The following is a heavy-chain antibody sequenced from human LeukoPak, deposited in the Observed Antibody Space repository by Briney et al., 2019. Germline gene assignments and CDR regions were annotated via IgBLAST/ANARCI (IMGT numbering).Heavy chain of an antibody. D-gene: IGHD3-3*01. CDR3: ARGGELRFLEWPELDY. CDR2: INPNSGGT. Sequence: ASVKLSCKASGYTFTGYYMHWVRQAPGQGLEWMGWINPNSGGTNYAQKFQGRVTMTRDTSISTAYMELSRLRSDDTAVYYCARGGELRFLEWPELDYWGQGTLVTVSS. CDR1: GYTFTGYY. J-gene: IGHJ4*02. V-gene: IGHV1-2*02.